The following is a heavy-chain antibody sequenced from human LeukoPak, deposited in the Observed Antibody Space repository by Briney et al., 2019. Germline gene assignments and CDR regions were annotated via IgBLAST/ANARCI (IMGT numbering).Heavy chain of an antibody. CDR3: AREWERGFDY. J-gene: IGHJ4*02. D-gene: IGHD1-26*01. CDR1: GGAFSSYA. Sequence: GASVKVSCKASGGAFSSYAISWVRQAPGQGLEWMGRIIPIFGIANYAQKFQGRVTITADKSTSTAYMELSSLRSEDTAVYYCAREWERGFDYWGQGTLVTVSS. V-gene: IGHV1-69*04. CDR2: IIPIFGIA.